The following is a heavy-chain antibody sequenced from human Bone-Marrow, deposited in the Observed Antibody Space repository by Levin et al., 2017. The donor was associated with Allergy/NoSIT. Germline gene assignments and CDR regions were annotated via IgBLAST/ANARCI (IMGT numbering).Heavy chain of an antibody. J-gene: IGHJ5*02. V-gene: IGHV1-69*13. Sequence: VASVKVSCKASGGTFSSYAITWVRQAPGQGLEWMGGIIPIFGTSNYARRFRGRVTMTADESTSTAYMELSSLRSEDTAVYYCARVTYRQFLVGGHFDPWGQGTLVTVS. CDR2: IIPIFGTS. D-gene: IGHD2-21*01. CDR1: GGTFSSYA. CDR3: ARVTYRQFLVGGHFDP.